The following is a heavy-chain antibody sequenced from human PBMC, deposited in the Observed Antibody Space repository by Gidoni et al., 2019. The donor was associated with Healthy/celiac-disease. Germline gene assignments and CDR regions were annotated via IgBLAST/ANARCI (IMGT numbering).Heavy chain of an antibody. V-gene: IGHV3-53*04. CDR2: IYSGGST. D-gene: IGHD3-3*01. J-gene: IGHJ2*01. CDR3: ARVSGDFWSGYFYWYFDL. Sequence: EVQLVESGGGLVQPGGSLRLSCAASGFTVSSNYMSWVRQAPGKGLEWVSVIYSGGSTYYADSVKGRFTISRHNSKNTLYLQMNSLRAEDTAVYYCARVSGDFWSGYFYWYFDLWGRGTLVTVSS. CDR1: GFTVSSNY.